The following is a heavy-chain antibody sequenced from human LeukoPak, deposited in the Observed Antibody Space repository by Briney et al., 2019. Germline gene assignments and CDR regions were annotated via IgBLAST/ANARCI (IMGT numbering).Heavy chain of an antibody. D-gene: IGHD3-22*01. V-gene: IGHV5-10-1*01. J-gene: IGHJ4*02. CDR2: IDPSDSYT. CDR3: ARLRTDYYDSSGYFDY. CDR1: GYSFTSYW. Sequence: GASLQISCQGSGYSFTSYWISWVRQLPGKGLEWMGRIDPSDSYTNYSPSFQGHVTISADKSISTAYLQWSSLKASDTAMYYCARLRTDYYDSSGYFDYWGQGTLVTVSS.